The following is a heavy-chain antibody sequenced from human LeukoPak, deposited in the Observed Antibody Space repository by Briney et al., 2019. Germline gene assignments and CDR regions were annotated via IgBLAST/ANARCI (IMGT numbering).Heavy chain of an antibody. J-gene: IGHJ4*02. V-gene: IGHV1-2*02. CDR1: GYTFTGYS. D-gene: IGHD1-26*01. Sequence: GASVKVSCRASGYTFTGYSMHWVRQAPGHALEWMGWINPNSGGTNYAQKFQGRVTMTTDASISTAYVELSRLGSDDTAVYYCARDQYSGSYYYWGQGTLVTVSS. CDR2: INPNSGGT. CDR3: ARDQYSGSYYY.